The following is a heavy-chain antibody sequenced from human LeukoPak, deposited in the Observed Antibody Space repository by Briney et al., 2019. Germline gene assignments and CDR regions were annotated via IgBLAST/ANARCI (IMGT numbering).Heavy chain of an antibody. Sequence: GGSLRLSCAAYGFTFSSYSMNWVRQAPGKGLEWVSFISTSSSYIYYADSVKGRFTISRGNAKNSLYLEMNSLRAEDTAVYYCAKDGPYHNILTGYRRTSAYYFDFWGQGTLVTVSS. CDR1: GFTFSSYS. J-gene: IGHJ4*02. CDR2: ISTSSSYI. V-gene: IGHV3-21*01. CDR3: AKDGPYHNILTGYRRTSAYYFDF. D-gene: IGHD3-9*01.